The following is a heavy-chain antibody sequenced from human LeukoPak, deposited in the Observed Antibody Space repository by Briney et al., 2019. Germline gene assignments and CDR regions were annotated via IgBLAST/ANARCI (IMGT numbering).Heavy chain of an antibody. CDR2: INPNSGGT. V-gene: IGHV1-2*02. CDR1: GYTFTDYY. Sequence: ASVKVSCKGSGYTFTDYYLHWVRQAPGQGLEWMGWINPNSGGTNYAQKFQGRVTMTRDTSISTAYMELSRLRSDDTAVYYCASSYYYDSSGYPYYYGMDVWGQGTTVTVSS. J-gene: IGHJ6*02. D-gene: IGHD3-22*01. CDR3: ASSYYYDSSGYPYYYGMDV.